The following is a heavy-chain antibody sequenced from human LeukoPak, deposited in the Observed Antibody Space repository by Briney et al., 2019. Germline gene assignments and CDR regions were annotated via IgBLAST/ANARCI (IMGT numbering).Heavy chain of an antibody. V-gene: IGHV3-15*01. CDR3: TTDRYWGGLDY. CDR1: GFTFSNAW. J-gene: IGHJ4*02. Sequence: GGSLRFSCAASGFTFSNAWMSWVRQAPGKGLEWVGRIKSKTDGGTTDYAAPVKGRFTISRDDSKNTLYLQMNSLKTEDTAVYYCTTDRYWGGLDYWGQGTLVTVSS. D-gene: IGHD2-15*01. CDR2: IKSKTDGGTT.